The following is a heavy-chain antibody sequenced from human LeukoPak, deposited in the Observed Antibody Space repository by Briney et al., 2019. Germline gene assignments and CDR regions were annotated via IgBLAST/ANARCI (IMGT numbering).Heavy chain of an antibody. CDR1: GGSISSSSYY. V-gene: IGHV4-39*07. D-gene: IGHD3-22*01. CDR2: IFYSGTT. J-gene: IGHJ4*02. CDR3: ARGLRYYDSRDRFDF. Sequence: SETLSLTCTVSGGSISSSSYYWAWIRQPPGKGLEWIGSIFYSGTTFYNPSLKSRVTISVDRSKNQFSLKLSSVTAADTAVYCCARGLRYYDSRDRFDFWGQGALVTVSS.